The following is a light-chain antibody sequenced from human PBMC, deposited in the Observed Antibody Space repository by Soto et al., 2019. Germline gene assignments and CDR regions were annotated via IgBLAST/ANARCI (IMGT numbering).Light chain of an antibody. Sequence: EIVLTQSPGTLSLSPGERATLSCRASQSVSSRYLAWYQQKPGQAPRLRIYGASSMATGIPDRFSGSGSGTDFTLTISRLEPEDFAVYYCQQYGSSPPYAFGQGTKLEIK. CDR1: QSVSSRY. V-gene: IGKV3-20*01. CDR2: GAS. J-gene: IGKJ2*01. CDR3: QQYGSSPPYA.